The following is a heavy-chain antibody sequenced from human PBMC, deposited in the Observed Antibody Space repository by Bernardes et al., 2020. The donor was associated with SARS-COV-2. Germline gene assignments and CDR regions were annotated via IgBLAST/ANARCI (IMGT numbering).Heavy chain of an antibody. CDR1: GGSFSGYY. CDR2: IDHGGGT. J-gene: IGHJ5*02. CDR3: ARTFYQERGWWFDL. Sequence: SETLSLTCALYGGSFSGYYWSWIRQPPGKGLEWIGEIDHGGGTSYNASLKSRVTISIDKSKNQVSLTLMSLSAADTAFYYCARTFYQERGWWFDLWGQGTLVTGSS. V-gene: IGHV4-34*01. D-gene: IGHD6-19*01.